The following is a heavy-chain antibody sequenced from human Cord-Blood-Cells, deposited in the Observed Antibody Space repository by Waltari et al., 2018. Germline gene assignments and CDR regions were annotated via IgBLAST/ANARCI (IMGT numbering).Heavy chain of an antibody. J-gene: IGHJ4*02. CDR3: ARQYCGGDCYSGFTFDY. CDR2: IIPIFGTA. CDR1: GGTFSSYA. Sequence: QVQLVQSGAEVKKPGSSVKVSCKASGGTFSSYAISWVRQAPGQGLEWMGGIIPIFGTANYEQKFQGRVTITADESTSTAYMELSSLRSEDTAVYYCARQYCGGDCYSGFTFDYWGQGTLVTVSS. V-gene: IGHV1-69*01. D-gene: IGHD2-21*01.